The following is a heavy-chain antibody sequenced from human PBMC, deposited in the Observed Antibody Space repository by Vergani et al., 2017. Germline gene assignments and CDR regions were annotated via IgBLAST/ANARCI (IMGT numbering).Heavy chain of an antibody. J-gene: IGHJ4*02. Sequence: EVQMVESGGGLVKPGGSLRLSCVASGFTFSHYSMNWVRQAPGKGLEWVSGISGRGGFTYYADSVKGRFTISRDNSKNTMFLQMNNLRAEDTAVYYCAKDNVPGYYESSGYCDYWGQGTLVTVSS. D-gene: IGHD3-22*01. V-gene: IGHV3-23*04. CDR2: ISGRGGFT. CDR3: AKDNVPGYYESSGYCDY. CDR1: GFTFSHYS.